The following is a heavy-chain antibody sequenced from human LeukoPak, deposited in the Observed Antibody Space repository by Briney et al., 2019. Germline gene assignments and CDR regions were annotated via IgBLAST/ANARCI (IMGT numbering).Heavy chain of an antibody. CDR1: GFTFSSYA. V-gene: IGHV3-20*04. D-gene: IGHD2-15*01. J-gene: IGHJ4*02. CDR2: INWNGGST. Sequence: GGSLRLSCAASGFTFSSYAMSWVRQTPGKGLEWVSTINWNGGSTAYADSVKGRFTISRDNAKNSLYLQMNSLRAEDAAVYYCAKEDCSGGRCYSLHYWGQGTLVTVSS. CDR3: AKEDCSGGRCYSLHY.